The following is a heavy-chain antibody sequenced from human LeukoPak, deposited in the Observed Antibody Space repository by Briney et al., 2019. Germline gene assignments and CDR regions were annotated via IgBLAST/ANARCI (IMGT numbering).Heavy chain of an antibody. CDR1: GFTFSSYG. V-gene: IGHV3-30*03. D-gene: IGHD6-19*01. J-gene: IGHJ4*02. Sequence: GRSLRLSCAASGFTFSSYGMHWVRQAPGKGLEWVAVISYDGSNKYYADSVKGRFTISRDNAKNTLYLQMNSLRAEDTAVCYCARERTSGWDAFDFWGQGTLVTVSS. CDR3: ARERTSGWDAFDF. CDR2: ISYDGSNK.